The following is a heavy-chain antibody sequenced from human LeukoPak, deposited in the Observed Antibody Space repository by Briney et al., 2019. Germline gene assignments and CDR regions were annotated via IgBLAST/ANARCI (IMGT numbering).Heavy chain of an antibody. D-gene: IGHD3-22*01. V-gene: IGHV3-64*01. Sequence: GGSLRLSRAASGFTFSSYAMHWVRQAPGKGLEYVSAVSSNGGSTYYANSVKGRFTISRDNSKNTLYLQMNSLRAEDTAVFYCAKDSSVFHYDSRNLDYWGQGTLVTVSS. CDR1: GFTFSSYA. CDR3: AKDSSVFHYDSRNLDY. CDR2: VSSNGGST. J-gene: IGHJ4*02.